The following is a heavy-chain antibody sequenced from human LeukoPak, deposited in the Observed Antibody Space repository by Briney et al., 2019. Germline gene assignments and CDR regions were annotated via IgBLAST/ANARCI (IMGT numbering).Heavy chain of an antibody. CDR1: GFTFSRYA. V-gene: IGHV3-23*01. D-gene: IGHD4-23*01. J-gene: IGHJ4*01. CDR2: ISGSGGRS. CDR3: AKYGDYGGIGNYFDY. Sequence: GGSLRLSCAGSGFTFSRYAMSWVRRAPGEGLEWVSGISGSGGRSYYADSVKARVTISRDNSKNTLYLQMNSLRAEDTAVYYCAKYGDYGGIGNYFDYWGHGTLVTVSS.